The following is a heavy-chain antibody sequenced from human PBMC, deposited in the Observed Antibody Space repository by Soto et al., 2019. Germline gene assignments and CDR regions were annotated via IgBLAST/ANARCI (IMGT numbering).Heavy chain of an antibody. CDR3: AKVGEEDYYDSSGYFDY. V-gene: IGHV3-23*01. D-gene: IGHD3-22*01. Sequence: EVQLLESGGGLVQPGGSLRLSCAASGFTFSNQAMNWVRQAPGTGLEWVSSVSGSGGFTYYADSVKGRFTISRDNSKNTLYLQMNSLRAEDTAIYYCAKVGEEDYYDSSGYFDYWGQGTLVTVSS. J-gene: IGHJ4*02. CDR2: VSGSGGFT. CDR1: GFTFSNQA.